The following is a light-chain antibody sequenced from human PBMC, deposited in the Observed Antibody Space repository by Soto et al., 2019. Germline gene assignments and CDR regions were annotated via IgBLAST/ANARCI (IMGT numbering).Light chain of an antibody. CDR3: QQSYSPYT. Sequence: DIQMTQSPCSLSASVGDRVTITCRASQSISSYLNWYQQKPGKAPKLLIYAASSLQSGVPSRFSGSGSGTDFTLTISSLQPEDFATYYCQQSYSPYTFGQGTKLEIK. J-gene: IGKJ2*01. V-gene: IGKV1-39*01. CDR2: AAS. CDR1: QSISSY.